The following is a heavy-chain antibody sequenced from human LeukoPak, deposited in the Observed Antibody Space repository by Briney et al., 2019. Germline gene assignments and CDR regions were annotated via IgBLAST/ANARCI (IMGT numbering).Heavy chain of an antibody. CDR3: ARGGDSSWIDY. CDR1: GGSISSYY. D-gene: IGHD6-19*01. J-gene: IGHJ4*02. CDR2: IYYSGST. Sequence: SESLSLTCTVSGGSISSYYWSWVRRPPGKRLEWIGYIYYSGSTNYNPSLKSRVTISVDTSKNQFSLKLSSVTAADTAVYYCARGGDSSWIDYWGQGTLVTVSS. V-gene: IGHV4-59*01.